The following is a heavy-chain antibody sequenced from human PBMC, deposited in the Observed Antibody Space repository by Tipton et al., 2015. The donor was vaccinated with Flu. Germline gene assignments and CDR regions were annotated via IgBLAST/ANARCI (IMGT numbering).Heavy chain of an antibody. V-gene: IGHV3-33*01. Sequence: SLRLSCAASGFTFSSYGLXXXRQAPGXGLEWVSFMWFDGSVIHYADSVKGRFTISRDNSKSTLYLQMNSLRAEDTAVYYCAREVEEFYFDYWGQGTLVTXSS. D-gene: IGHD1-1*01. CDR1: GFTFSSYG. CDR2: MWFDGSVI. CDR3: AREVEEFYFDY. J-gene: IGHJ4*02.